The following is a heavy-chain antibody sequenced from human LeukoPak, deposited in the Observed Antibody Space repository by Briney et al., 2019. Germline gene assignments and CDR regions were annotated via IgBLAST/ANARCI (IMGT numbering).Heavy chain of an antibody. D-gene: IGHD1-26*01. CDR2: IYYSGST. CDR1: GGSISSGDYY. J-gene: IGHJ3*02. CDR3: ARIKWDRGAFDI. V-gene: IGHV4-30-4*01. Sequence: PSETLSLTCTVSGGSISSGDYYWSWIRQPPGTGLEWIGYIYYSGSTYYNPSLKSRVTISVDTSKNQFSLKLSSVTAADTAVYYCARIKWDRGAFDIWGQGTMVTVSS.